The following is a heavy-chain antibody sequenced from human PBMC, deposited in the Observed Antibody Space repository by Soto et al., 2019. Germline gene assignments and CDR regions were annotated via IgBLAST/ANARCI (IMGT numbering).Heavy chain of an antibody. D-gene: IGHD4-17*01. CDR3: GGQDYGAKRYYFEN. CDR2: IYYIGNT. V-gene: IGHV4-39*01. J-gene: IGHJ4*02. CDR1: NGSISSRSSY. Sequence: QLQLQESGSGLVKPSETLSLTCIVSNGSISSRSSYWGWIRQTPGKGLEWIGSIYYIGNTYYNPSPKSRVTISIHTSKPQFTLKINSVTAADTAVYFCGGQDYGAKRYYFENWGQGALVTVSS.